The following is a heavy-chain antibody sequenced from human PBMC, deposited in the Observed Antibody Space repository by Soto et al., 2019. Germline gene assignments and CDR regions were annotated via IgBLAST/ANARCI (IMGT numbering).Heavy chain of an antibody. CDR3: ARALVGSTVEGFEI. J-gene: IGHJ3*02. CDR2: IYYTGGT. CDR1: GGSISSDGSY. Sequence: QVQLQESGPGLVKPSQTLSLTCTVSGGSISSDGSYWSWIRQHPGKDLEWIAYIYYTGGTYTNPSLTSRVTISADTSKNPFSLKLKSVTAADTAVYFCARALVGSTVEGFEIWGQGTLVTVSS. D-gene: IGHD1-26*01. V-gene: IGHV4-31*03.